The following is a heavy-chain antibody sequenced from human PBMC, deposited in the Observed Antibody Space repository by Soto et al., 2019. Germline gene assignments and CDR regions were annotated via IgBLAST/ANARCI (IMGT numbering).Heavy chain of an antibody. CDR2: IYYSGST. CDR3: ARQGIAAAYCYGMDV. J-gene: IGHJ6*02. Sequence: SETMSLTCTVSGGSINSSTSYWGWIRQPPGKGLEWIGNIYYSGSTYYNPSLKSRVTLSADTSKNQFPLKASSVTAADTAMYYCARQGIAAAYCYGMDVWGQGTTVTVSS. V-gene: IGHV4-39*01. CDR1: GGSINSSTSY. D-gene: IGHD6-13*01.